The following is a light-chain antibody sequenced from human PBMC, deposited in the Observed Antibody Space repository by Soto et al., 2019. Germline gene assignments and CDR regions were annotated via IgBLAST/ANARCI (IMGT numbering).Light chain of an antibody. CDR1: QGITNS. CDR3: QKDNSAPRT. J-gene: IGKJ3*01. CDR2: AAS. V-gene: IGKV1-27*01. Sequence: DIQMTQSPSSLSASVGDRVTLTCRASQGITNSFAWYQQKPGKVPKLLIYAASTLHAGVPSRFSGSGSGTDFTLTISSLQPEDVATYYCQKDNSAPRTCGPGTKVDIK.